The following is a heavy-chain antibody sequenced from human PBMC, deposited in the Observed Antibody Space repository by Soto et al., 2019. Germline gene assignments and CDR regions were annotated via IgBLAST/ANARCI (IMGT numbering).Heavy chain of an antibody. CDR2: FDPEDGET. V-gene: IGHV1-24*01. Sequence: GASVKVSCKVSGYTLTELSMHWVRQAPGKGLEWMGGFDPEDGETIYAQKFQGRVTMTEDTSTDTAYMELSSLRSEDTAVYYCATDRGSGSYYSLDYWGQGTLVTVSS. CDR1: GYTLTELS. J-gene: IGHJ4*02. CDR3: ATDRGSGSYYSLDY. D-gene: IGHD3-10*01.